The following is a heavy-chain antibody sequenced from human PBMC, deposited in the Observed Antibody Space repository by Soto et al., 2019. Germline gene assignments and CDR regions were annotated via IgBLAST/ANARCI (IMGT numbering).Heavy chain of an antibody. CDR1: GGTFTSYA. CDR2: IVPIHGTS. V-gene: IGHV1-69*11. Sequence: QVQLVQSGAEVKKPGSSVKVSCKTSGGTFTSYAFSWVRQAPGQGLEWLGRIVPIHGTSNYAQKIQGRLPITAEESTSTAYMELRILRSEDTAVYYCARDGAERVIAGADFFDYWGKGTLVTVSS. J-gene: IGHJ4*02. D-gene: IGHD6-19*01. CDR3: ARDGAERVIAGADFFDY.